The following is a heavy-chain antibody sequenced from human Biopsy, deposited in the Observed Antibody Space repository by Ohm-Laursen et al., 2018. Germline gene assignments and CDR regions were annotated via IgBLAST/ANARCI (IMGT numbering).Heavy chain of an antibody. V-gene: IGHV1-8*01. CDR1: GYIFINYD. CDR2: MNPKSRNT. D-gene: IGHD3-3*01. Sequence: ASVKASCQASGYIFINYDINWVRQAPGQGLEWIGWMNPKSRNTGYAQKFQGRVTMTRNTAITTAYMELRSLRSDDPAVYYCARDRQSVSTYGVDWGQGTLVTVSS. CDR3: ARDRQSVSTYGVD. J-gene: IGHJ4*02.